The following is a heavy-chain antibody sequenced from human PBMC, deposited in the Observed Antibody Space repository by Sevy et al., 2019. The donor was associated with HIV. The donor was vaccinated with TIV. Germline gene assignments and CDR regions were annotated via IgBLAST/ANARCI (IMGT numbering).Heavy chain of an antibody. CDR2: MSPNSRNT. Sequence: DTVKVSCKASGYTFTSYDVNWVRQATGHGLERMGWMSPNSRNTGYSQYLQGRVTLTRNSSMSTAYMELTSLTSEDTAVYFSARNYDGSGSYFDFWGQGTLVPVSS. CDR3: ARNYDGSGSYFDF. D-gene: IGHD3-10*01. CDR1: GYTFTSYD. J-gene: IGHJ4*02. V-gene: IGHV1-8*01.